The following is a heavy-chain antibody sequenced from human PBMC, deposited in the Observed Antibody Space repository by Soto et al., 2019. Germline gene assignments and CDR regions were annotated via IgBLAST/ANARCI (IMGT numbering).Heavy chain of an antibody. J-gene: IGHJ6*02. CDR3: ARVSQRIRYGMDV. CDR2: INPSGGST. V-gene: IGHV1-46*01. CDR1: GYTFTGYY. Sequence: GASVKVSCKASGYTFTGYYMHWVRQAPGQGLEWMGWINPSGGSTSYAQKFQGRVTMTRDTSTSTVYMELSSLRSEDTAVYYCARVSQRIRYGMDVWGQGTTVTVSS.